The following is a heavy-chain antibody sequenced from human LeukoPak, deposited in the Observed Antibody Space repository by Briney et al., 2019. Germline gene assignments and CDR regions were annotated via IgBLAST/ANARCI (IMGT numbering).Heavy chain of an antibody. CDR1: GGFVGSSVYH. CDR3: ARAGYSSSFYYFDY. V-gene: IGHV4-39*07. CDR2: VYYSGTT. Sequence: SETLSLTCSVSGGFVGSSVYHWGWIRQPPGKGLEWIGSVYYSGTTYYNPSLSSRLTISMDKSKNQFSLRLTSVTAADTAVYYCARAGYSSSFYYFDYWGQGTLVTVSS. J-gene: IGHJ4*02. D-gene: IGHD6-19*01.